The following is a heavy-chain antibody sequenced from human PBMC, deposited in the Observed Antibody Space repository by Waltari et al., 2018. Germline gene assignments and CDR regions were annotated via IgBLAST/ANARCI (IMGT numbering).Heavy chain of an antibody. CDR2: IRYDGSNK. D-gene: IGHD5-12*01. V-gene: IGHV3-30*02. Sequence: FSSYGMHWVRQAPGKGLEWVAFIRYDGSNKYYADSVKGRFTISRDNSKNTLYLQMNSLRAEDTAVYYCASPPGADIVATMEDYFDYWGQGTLVTVSS. CDR1: FSSYG. J-gene: IGHJ4*02. CDR3: ASPPGADIVATMEDYFDY.